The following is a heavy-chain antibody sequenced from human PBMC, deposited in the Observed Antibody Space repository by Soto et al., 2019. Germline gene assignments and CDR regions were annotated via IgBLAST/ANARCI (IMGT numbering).Heavy chain of an antibody. J-gene: IGHJ4*02. CDR2: LYYKGRT. CDR3: THHQYTDYVCGSYEYSYDYDY. Sequence: PSEPLSLTCAVSDDSISSSSYYWGWIRHPPAMGLEWVGNLYYKGRTAYNPSLKSRVSLSVEKSKNQFSLKLTSVTAADTAGYYCTHHQYTDYVCGSYEYSYDYDYCGRGTLVTVSA. V-gene: IGHV4-39*01. D-gene: IGHD3-16*01. CDR1: DDSISSSSYY.